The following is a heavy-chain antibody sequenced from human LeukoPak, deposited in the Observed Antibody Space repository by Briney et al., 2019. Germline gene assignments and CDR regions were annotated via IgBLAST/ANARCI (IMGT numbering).Heavy chain of an antibody. CDR2: INPSGGST. CDR3: AKAKPEYGGLDY. Sequence: GASVKVSCKASGYTFTSYYMHWVRQAPGQGLEWMGIINPSGGSTSYAQKFQGRVTMTRDMSTSTVYMELSSLRSEDTAVYYCAKAKPEYGGLDYWGQGTLVTVSS. V-gene: IGHV1-46*01. J-gene: IGHJ4*02. CDR1: GYTFTSYY. D-gene: IGHD4-23*01.